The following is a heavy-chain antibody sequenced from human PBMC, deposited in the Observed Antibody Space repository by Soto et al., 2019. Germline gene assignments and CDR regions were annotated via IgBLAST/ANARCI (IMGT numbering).Heavy chain of an antibody. CDR2: IKSKTDGGTT. V-gene: IGHV3-15*01. CDR3: TADPKMTAVAADPMDYYYGMDV. J-gene: IGHJ6*02. Sequence: PGGSLRLSCAASGFTFSNAWMSWVRQAPGKGLEWVGRIKSKTDGGTTDYAAPVKGRFTISRDDSKNTLYLQMNSLKTEDTAVYYCTADPKMTAVAADPMDYYYGMDVWGQGTTVTVSS. D-gene: IGHD6-19*01. CDR1: GFTFSNAW.